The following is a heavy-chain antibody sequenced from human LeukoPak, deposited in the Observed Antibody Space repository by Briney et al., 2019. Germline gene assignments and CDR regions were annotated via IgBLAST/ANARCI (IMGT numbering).Heavy chain of an antibody. CDR3: ARRDLTLGADDF. D-gene: IGHD3-16*01. CDR1: GGSISSGGYY. J-gene: IGHJ4*02. Sequence: SQTLSLTCTVSGGSISSGGYYWSWIRQPPGKGLEWIGYIYHSGSTYYNPSLKSRITTSVDTSKNQFSLRLKSVTAADTAVYYCARRDLTLGADDFWGQGTLVTVSS. V-gene: IGHV4-30-2*05. CDR2: IYHSGST.